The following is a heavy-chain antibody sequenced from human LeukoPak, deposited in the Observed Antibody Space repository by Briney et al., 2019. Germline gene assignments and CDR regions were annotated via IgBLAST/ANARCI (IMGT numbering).Heavy chain of an antibody. CDR3: ARDPRWLTPDCTSTSCYENYFDP. CDR2: IYHSGSA. Sequence: SETLSLACGVSGYSISSGYQWAWIRQSPGKGLEWIGSIYHSGSAHYNPSLKSRVTISVETSKNQFSLNMYSVTAADTAVYYCARDPRWLTPDCTSTSCYENYFDPWGQGTLVTVSS. CDR1: GYSISSGYQ. D-gene: IGHD2-2*01. V-gene: IGHV4-38-2*02. J-gene: IGHJ5*02.